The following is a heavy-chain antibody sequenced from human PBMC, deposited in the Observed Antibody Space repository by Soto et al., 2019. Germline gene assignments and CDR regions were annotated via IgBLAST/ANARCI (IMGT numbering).Heavy chain of an antibody. CDR3: ARDKDREQLGGKYYCALDV. CDR1: GDTFSSFA. Sequence: QVHLVQSGAEVKKPGSSVKVSCKASGDTFSSFAISWVRQAPGQGLEWMGGIIPIFRTPKYGQKFQGRVTITADEPTSTAYMELSSLRSEDTAVYYCARDKDREQLGGKYYCALDVWGQGTTVIVSS. V-gene: IGHV1-69*12. J-gene: IGHJ6*02. D-gene: IGHD1-1*01. CDR2: IIPIFRTP.